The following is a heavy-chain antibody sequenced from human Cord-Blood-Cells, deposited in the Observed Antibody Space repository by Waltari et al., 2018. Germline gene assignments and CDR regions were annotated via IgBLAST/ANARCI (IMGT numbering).Heavy chain of an antibody. CDR1: GYTLTELS. J-gene: IGHJ4*02. V-gene: IGHV1-24*01. CDR3: AAEYCSGGSCEYYFDY. D-gene: IGHD2-15*01. CDR2: FDPEDGET. Sequence: QVQLLQSGAEVKKPGASVKVSCKVSGYTLTELSMHWVRQAPGKGLEWMGGFDPEDGETIYAQKFQGRVTMTEDTSTDTAYMELSSLRSEDTAVYYCAAEYCSGGSCEYYFDYWGQGTLVTVSS.